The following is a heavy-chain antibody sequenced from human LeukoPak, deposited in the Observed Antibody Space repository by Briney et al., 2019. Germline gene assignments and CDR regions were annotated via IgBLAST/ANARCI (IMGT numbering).Heavy chain of an antibody. CDR3: ARGGSGWPIDY. J-gene: IGHJ4*02. CDR1: GFIFSSYS. V-gene: IGHV3-21*01. D-gene: IGHD6-19*01. Sequence: GSLRLSCAASGFIFSSYSMNWVRQAPGKGLEWVSSISSSSSYIYYADSVKGRFTISRDNAKNSLYLQMNSLRAEDTAVYYCARGGSGWPIDYWGQGTLVTVSS. CDR2: ISSSSSYI.